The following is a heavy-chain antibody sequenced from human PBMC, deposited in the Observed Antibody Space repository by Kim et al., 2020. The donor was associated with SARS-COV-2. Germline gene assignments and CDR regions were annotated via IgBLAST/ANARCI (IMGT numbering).Heavy chain of an antibody. CDR3: AKDRESGSYRTRRQYFQH. D-gene: IGHD1-26*01. J-gene: IGHJ1*01. Sequence: GGSLRLSCAASGFTFSSYAMSWVRQAPGKGLEWVSAISGSGGSTYYADSVKGRFTISRDNSKNTRYLQMNSLRAEDTAVYYCAKDRESGSYRTRRQYFQHWGRGTLVTVSS. V-gene: IGHV3-23*01. CDR1: GFTFSSYA. CDR2: ISGSGGST.